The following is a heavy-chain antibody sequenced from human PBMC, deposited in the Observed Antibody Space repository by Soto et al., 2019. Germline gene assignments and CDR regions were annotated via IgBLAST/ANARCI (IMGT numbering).Heavy chain of an antibody. J-gene: IGHJ6*03. CDR1: GFSLSTSGVG. Sequence: SGPTLVNPTQTLTLTCTFSGFSLSTSGVGVGWIRQPPGKALEWLALIYWDDDKRYSPSLKSRLTITKDTSKNQVVLTMTSMDPVDTATFFCARVSSSSAWPLMDVWGKGPRSPSP. V-gene: IGHV2-5*02. CDR3: ARVSSSSAWPLMDV. CDR2: IYWDDDK. D-gene: IGHD6-6*01.